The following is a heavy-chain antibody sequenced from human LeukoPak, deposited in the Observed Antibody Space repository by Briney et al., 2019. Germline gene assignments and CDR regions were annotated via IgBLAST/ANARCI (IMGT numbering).Heavy chain of an antibody. CDR3: ARLSYDYGSGTTLHFDY. J-gene: IGHJ4*02. D-gene: IGHD3-10*01. V-gene: IGHV3-30*03. CDR1: GFTFSSYG. Sequence: PGGSLRLSCAASGFTFSSYGMHWVRQAPGKGLEWVAVISYDGSNKYYADSVKGRFTISRDNSKNTLYLQMNSLRAEDTAVYYCARLSYDYGSGTTLHFDYWGQGTLVTVSS. CDR2: ISYDGSNK.